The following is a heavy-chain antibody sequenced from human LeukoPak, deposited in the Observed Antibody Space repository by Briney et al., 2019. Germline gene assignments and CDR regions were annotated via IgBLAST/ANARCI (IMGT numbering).Heavy chain of an antibody. J-gene: IGHJ3*02. CDR2: IGTDGSYI. V-gene: IGHV3-21*01. CDR3: ARKMKTGDRVGTFDI. D-gene: IGHD1-1*01. Sequence: GGSLRLSCAASGFTFTDYSMNWVRQAPMKGLEWVSSIGTDGSYIYYADSVQGRFTISRDNAKNSLYLQMNSLTDEDTAVYYCARKMKTGDRVGTFDIWGQGTMVTVSS. CDR1: GFTFTDYS.